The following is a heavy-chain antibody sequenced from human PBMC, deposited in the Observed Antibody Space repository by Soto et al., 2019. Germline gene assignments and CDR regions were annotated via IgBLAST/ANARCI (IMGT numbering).Heavy chain of an antibody. CDR2: IIPIFGTA. CDR1: GGTFSSYA. Sequence: QVQLVQSGAEVKKPGSSVKVSCKASGGTFSSYAISWVRQAPGQGLEWMGGIIPIFGTANYAQKFQGRVTITADKSTSTAYMEPSRLRSEDTAVDYCARTPPPLLWFGEYDYWGQGTLVTVSS. V-gene: IGHV1-69*06. J-gene: IGHJ4*02. D-gene: IGHD3-10*01. CDR3: ARTPPPLLWFGEYDY.